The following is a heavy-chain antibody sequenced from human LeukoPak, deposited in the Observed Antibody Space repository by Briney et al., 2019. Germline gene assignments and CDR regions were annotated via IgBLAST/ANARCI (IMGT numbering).Heavy chain of an antibody. CDR1: GLTFSSYG. CDR3: AKVRTFYGDASIDY. D-gene: IGHD4-17*01. V-gene: IGHV3-30*18. J-gene: IGHJ4*02. CDR2: ISYDGSNK. Sequence: GGSLRLSCAASGLTFSSYGMHWVRQAPGKGLERVAVISYDGSNKYYADSVKGRFTISRDNSKNTLYLQMNSLRAEDTAVYYCAKVRTFYGDASIDYWGQGPLVTVSS.